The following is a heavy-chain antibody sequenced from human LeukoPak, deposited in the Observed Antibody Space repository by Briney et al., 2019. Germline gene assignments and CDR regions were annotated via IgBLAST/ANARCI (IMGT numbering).Heavy chain of an antibody. V-gene: IGHV3-48*03. J-gene: IGHJ6*02. CDR2: ISSSGSTI. D-gene: IGHD3-10*01. CDR1: GFTFSSYE. CDR3: ARWYYYAGMDV. Sequence: GGSLRLSCAASGFTFSSYEMNWVRQAPGKGLEWASYISSSGSTIYYADPVKGRFTICRDNAKNSLYLQMISLRAEDTAVYYCARWYYYAGMDVWGQGTTVTVSS.